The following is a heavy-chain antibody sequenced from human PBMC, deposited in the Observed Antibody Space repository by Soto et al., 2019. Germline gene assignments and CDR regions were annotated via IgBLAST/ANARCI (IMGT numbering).Heavy chain of an antibody. V-gene: IGHV1-18*01. D-gene: IGHD3-3*01. CDR2: ISAYNGNT. CDR3: ARSGTIFGVVIINY. CDR1: GYTFTSYG. Sequence: ASVKVSCKASGYTFTSYGISWVRQAPGQGLEWMGWISAYNGNTNYAQKLQGRVTMTTDTSTSTAYMELRSLRSDDTAVYYCARSGTIFGVVIINYWGQGTLVTVSS. J-gene: IGHJ4*02.